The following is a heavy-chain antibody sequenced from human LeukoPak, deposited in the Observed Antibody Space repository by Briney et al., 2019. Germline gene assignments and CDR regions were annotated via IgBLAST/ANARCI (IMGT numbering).Heavy chain of an antibody. CDR2: IYSGGST. J-gene: IGHJ5*02. Sequence: GGSLRLSCAASGFTVSSNYMSWVRQAPEKGLEWVSVIYSGGSTYYADSVKGRFTISRDNSKNTLYLQMNSLRAEDTAVYYCARDQRRIAAAGSEHNWFDPWGQGTLVTVSS. CDR3: ARDQRRIAAAGSEHNWFDP. CDR1: GFTVSSNY. V-gene: IGHV3-53*01. D-gene: IGHD6-13*01.